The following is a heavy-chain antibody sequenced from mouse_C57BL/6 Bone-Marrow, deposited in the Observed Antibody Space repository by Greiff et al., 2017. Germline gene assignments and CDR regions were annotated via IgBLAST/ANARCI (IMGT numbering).Heavy chain of an antibody. V-gene: IGHV7-3*01. CDR1: GFTFTDYY. CDR2: IRNKANGYTT. Sequence: EVKLVESGGGLVQPGGSLSLSCAASGFTFTDYYMSWVRQPPGKALEWLGFIRNKANGYTTEYSASVKGRFTISRDNSQSILYLQMNALGAEDSATYYCARFDYLYYYAMDYWGQGTSVTVSS. D-gene: IGHD2-4*01. CDR3: ARFDYLYYYAMDY. J-gene: IGHJ4*01.